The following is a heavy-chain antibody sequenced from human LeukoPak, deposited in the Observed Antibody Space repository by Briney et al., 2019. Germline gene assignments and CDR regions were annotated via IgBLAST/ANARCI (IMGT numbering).Heavy chain of an antibody. V-gene: IGHV1-46*01. CDR3: ARDPPYYDSSGYPYDDWFDP. CDR1: GYTFTSYY. D-gene: IGHD3-22*01. J-gene: IGHJ5*02. Sequence: GASVKVSCKASGYTFTSYYMHWVRQAPGQGLEWMGIINPSGGSTNYAQKFRGRATMTRDTSTSTAYMELSSLRSEDTAVYYCARDPPYYDSSGYPYDDWFDPWGQGTLVTVSS. CDR2: INPSGGST.